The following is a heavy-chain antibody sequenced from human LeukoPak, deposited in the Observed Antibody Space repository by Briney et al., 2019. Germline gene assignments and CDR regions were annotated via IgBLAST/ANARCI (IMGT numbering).Heavy chain of an antibody. CDR2: TWHSGSST. D-gene: IGHD2-15*01. V-gene: IGHV4-4*02. CDR3: ARGNEYTWWQ. Sequence: SETLSLTCTVSDGSIKTNYWWTWVRQPPGKGLEWIGETWHSGSSTNYNPSLKSRVTISVDKPKSQFSLKLTSVTAADTAIYYCARGNEYTWWQWSQGTLVTVSS. J-gene: IGHJ4*02. CDR1: DGSIKTNYW.